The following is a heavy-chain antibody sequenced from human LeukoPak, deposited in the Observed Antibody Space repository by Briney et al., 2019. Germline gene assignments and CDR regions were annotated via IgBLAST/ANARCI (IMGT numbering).Heavy chain of an antibody. J-gene: IGHJ4*02. CDR2: ISGSGGST. Sequence: QPGGSLRLSCAASGFTFSSYAMSWVRQAPGKGLEWVSAISGSGGSTYYADSVKGRFTISRDNSKNTLYLQMNSLRAEDTAVYYCANGDILTGHYFDYWGQGTLVTVSS. V-gene: IGHV3-23*01. D-gene: IGHD3-9*01. CDR3: ANGDILTGHYFDY. CDR1: GFTFSSYA.